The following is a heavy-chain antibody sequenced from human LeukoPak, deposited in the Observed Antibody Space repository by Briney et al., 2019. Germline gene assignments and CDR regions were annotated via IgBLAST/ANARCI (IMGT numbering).Heavy chain of an antibody. CDR3: ARTTVFDY. D-gene: IGHD1-14*01. CDR1: GFTFSSYS. J-gene: IGHJ4*02. CDR2: ISSSGSNI. V-gene: IGHV3-48*02. Sequence: PGGSLTLSCATSGFTFSSYSMSWVRQPPGKGVEWVSYISSSGSNIYYAASVKGRFIISRDNARKSVSLQMNSLRDEDTAVYYCARTTVFDYWGQGTLVTVSS.